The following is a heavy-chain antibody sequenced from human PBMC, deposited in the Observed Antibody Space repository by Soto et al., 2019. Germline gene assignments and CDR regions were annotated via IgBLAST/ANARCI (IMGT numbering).Heavy chain of an antibody. Sequence: SHTLSLTCAISGDSVFSSTAAWNWIRQSPSRGLEWLGRTYYRSKWYNDYAVSVKSRITINPDTSKHQSSLQLNSVTPEDTAVYYCARDRSGSGWFNDFEIWGHGTMVTVSS. CDR3: ARDRSGSGWFNDFEI. CDR2: TYYRSKWYN. J-gene: IGHJ3*02. V-gene: IGHV6-1*01. CDR1: GDSVFSSTAA. D-gene: IGHD6-19*01.